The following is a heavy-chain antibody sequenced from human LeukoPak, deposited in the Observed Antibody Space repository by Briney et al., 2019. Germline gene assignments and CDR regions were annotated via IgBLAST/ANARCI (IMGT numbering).Heavy chain of an antibody. CDR3: ARRKGSGNYYFDY. D-gene: IGHD1-26*01. J-gene: IGHJ4*02. Sequence: SETLSLTCAVYGGSFSGYYWSWIRQPPGKGLEWIGEINHSGSTNYNPSLKSRVTISVDTSKNHFSLRLGSVTAADTAVYYCARRKGSGNYYFDYWGQGTLVTVSS. CDR2: INHSGST. V-gene: IGHV4-34*01. CDR1: GGSFSGYY.